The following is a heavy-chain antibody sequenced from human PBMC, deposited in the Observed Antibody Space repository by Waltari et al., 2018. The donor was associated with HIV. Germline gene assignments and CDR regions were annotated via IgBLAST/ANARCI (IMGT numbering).Heavy chain of an antibody. CDR2: ISWHSIRI. CDR3: TRGPMYNWFDP. Sequence: EVQLVESGGGLVQPGRSLRLSCAASGFKFDAYAMHWVRQPPGKGLEWVSSISWHSIRITYADSVRGRFTISRDNAKKSLYLQMDSLRPEDTALYYCTRGPMYNWFDPWGQGTLVTVSS. CDR1: GFKFDAYA. J-gene: IGHJ5*02. V-gene: IGHV3-9*01. D-gene: IGHD3-10*01.